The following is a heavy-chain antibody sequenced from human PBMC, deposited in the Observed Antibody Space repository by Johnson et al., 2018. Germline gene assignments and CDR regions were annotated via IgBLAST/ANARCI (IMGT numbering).Heavy chain of an antibody. Sequence: VQLQESGGGLVQPGGSLRLSCVASGLTFSSYVMTWSRQAPGKGLEWVSSISGSGGITYYGDSVQGRFTISRDNSKNTLYLQMNSLRAEDTAVYYCAKTISDSYGVSDFWGQGTVVTVSS. CDR3: AKTISDSYGVSDF. V-gene: IGHV3-23*01. CDR2: ISGSGGIT. CDR1: GLTFSSYV. D-gene: IGHD4-17*01. J-gene: IGHJ3*01.